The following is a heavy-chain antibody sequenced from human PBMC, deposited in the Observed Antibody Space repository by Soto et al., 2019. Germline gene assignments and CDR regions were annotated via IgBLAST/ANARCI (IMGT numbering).Heavy chain of an antibody. J-gene: IGHJ5*02. CDR1: GGSISSGGYY. CDR3: ARSGQQLLGPEHLNWFDP. Sequence: SETLSLTCTVSGGSISSGGYYWSWIRQHPGKGLEWIGYIYYSGSTYYNPSLKSRVTISVDTSKNQFSLKLSSVTAADTAVYYCARSGQQLLGPEHLNWFDPWSQGTLVTVSS. D-gene: IGHD6-13*01. V-gene: IGHV4-31*03. CDR2: IYYSGST.